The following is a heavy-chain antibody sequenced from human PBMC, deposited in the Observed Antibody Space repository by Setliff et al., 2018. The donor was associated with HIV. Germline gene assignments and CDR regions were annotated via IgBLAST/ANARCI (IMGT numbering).Heavy chain of an antibody. CDR2: ITPVFGIS. Sequence: RASVKVSCKASGDIFRSNGIAWVRQAPGQRLEWMGGITPVFGISTYARKFQGRVSMTADESTNAAYMELSSLGSEDTAIYYCASAPYTGSHPFHYWGQGTLVTVSS. D-gene: IGHD1-1*01. CDR3: ASAPYTGSHPFHY. CDR1: GDIFRSNG. J-gene: IGHJ4*02. V-gene: IGHV1-69*13.